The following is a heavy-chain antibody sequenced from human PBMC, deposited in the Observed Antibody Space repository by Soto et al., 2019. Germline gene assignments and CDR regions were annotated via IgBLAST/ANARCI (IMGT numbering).Heavy chain of an antibody. CDR3: ARSISGPEGDYFFRLVDY. Sequence: GESLKISCKGSGYSFTSYWIGWVRQMPGKGLEWMGIIYPGDSDTRYSPSFQGQVTISADKSISTAYLQWSSLKASDTAMYYCARSISGPEGDYFFRLVDYWGQGTLVTVSS. CDR2: IYPGDSDT. D-gene: IGHD4-17*01. J-gene: IGHJ4*02. CDR1: GYSFTSYW. V-gene: IGHV5-51*01.